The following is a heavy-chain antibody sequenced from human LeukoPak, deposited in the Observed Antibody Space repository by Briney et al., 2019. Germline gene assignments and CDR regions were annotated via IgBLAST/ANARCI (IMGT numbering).Heavy chain of an antibody. CDR3: TRDEYKGSATFNY. J-gene: IGHJ4*02. Sequence: SVKVSCKASGGTFRSAAMSWVRQSPGQGLEWVGHIILMFGTTTYAQKFQGRVTISADESTTTVYMELSSLTSDDTAIYYCTRDEYKGSATFNYWGQGTQVIVSS. V-gene: IGHV1-69*13. CDR1: GGTFRSAA. CDR2: IILMFGTT. D-gene: IGHD1-1*01.